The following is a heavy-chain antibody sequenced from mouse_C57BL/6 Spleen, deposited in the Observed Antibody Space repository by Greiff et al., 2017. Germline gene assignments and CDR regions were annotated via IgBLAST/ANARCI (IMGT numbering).Heavy chain of an antibody. V-gene: IGHV1-52*01. J-gene: IGHJ2*01. CDR3: ARSEITTVVAPGYFDY. CDR1: GYTFTSYW. CDR2: IDPSDSET. Sequence: VKLQQPGAELVRPGSSVKLSCKASGYTFTSYWMHWVKQRPIQGLEWIGNIDPSDSETHYNQKFKDKATLTVDKSSSTAYMQLSSLTSEDSAVYYCARSEITTVVAPGYFDYWGQGTTLTVSS. D-gene: IGHD1-1*01.